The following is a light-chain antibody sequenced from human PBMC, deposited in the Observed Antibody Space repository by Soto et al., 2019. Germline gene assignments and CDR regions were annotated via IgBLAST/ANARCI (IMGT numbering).Light chain of an antibody. CDR1: QSVSSN. J-gene: IGKJ1*01. CDR2: GAS. V-gene: IGKV3-15*01. CDR3: QQYNNWPPWT. Sequence: EIVMTPSPATLSVSPRERAPLSRRASQSVSSNLAWYQQKPGQAPRLLIYGASTRATGIPARFSGSGSGTEFTLTISSLQSEDFAVYYCQQYNNWPPWTFGQGTKVDIK.